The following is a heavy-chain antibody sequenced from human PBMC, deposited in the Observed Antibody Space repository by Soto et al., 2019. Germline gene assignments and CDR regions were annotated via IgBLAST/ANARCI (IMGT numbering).Heavy chain of an antibody. CDR1: GFTFSSYA. CDR3: ARAYTGYYYGMDV. Sequence: PGGSLRLSCAASGFTFSSYAMHWVRQAPGKGLEWVAVISYDGRNKYYADSVKGRFTISRDNSKNTLYLQMNSLRAEDTAVYYCARAYTGYYYGMDVWGQGTTVTVSS. V-gene: IGHV3-30-3*01. D-gene: IGHD2-2*02. CDR2: ISYDGRNK. J-gene: IGHJ6*02.